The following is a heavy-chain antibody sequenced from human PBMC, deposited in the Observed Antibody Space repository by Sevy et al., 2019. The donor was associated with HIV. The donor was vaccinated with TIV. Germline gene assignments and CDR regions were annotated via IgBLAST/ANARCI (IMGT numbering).Heavy chain of an antibody. V-gene: IGHV3-23*01. D-gene: IGHD2-2*02. CDR2: ITGSGGST. Sequence: GGSLRLSCAASGFTFSRNAMSWVRQAPGKGLEWASGITGSGGSTYYADSVKGRFTISRDNSKNTLYLQMNSLRVEDTTVYYCAKDGYCSSTSCYSIYYGMDVWGQGTTVTVSS. J-gene: IGHJ6*02. CDR1: GFTFSRNA. CDR3: AKDGYCSSTSCYSIYYGMDV.